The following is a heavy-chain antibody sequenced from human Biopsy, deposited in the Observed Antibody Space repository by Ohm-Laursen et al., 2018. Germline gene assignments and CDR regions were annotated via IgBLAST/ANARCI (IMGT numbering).Heavy chain of an antibody. D-gene: IGHD6-19*01. Sequence: SDTLSLTCPVSGDSVSGGSFYWTWIRQPPGQGLEYIGYIYDRGSTANYNPSLESRVTMSVDMPKNQFSLKLSSVTAADTAIYYCARGMRSSGWPYFDSWGQGTLVTVSS. V-gene: IGHV4-61*01. CDR2: IYDRGSTA. J-gene: IGHJ4*02. CDR1: GDSVSGGSFY. CDR3: ARGMRSSGWPYFDS.